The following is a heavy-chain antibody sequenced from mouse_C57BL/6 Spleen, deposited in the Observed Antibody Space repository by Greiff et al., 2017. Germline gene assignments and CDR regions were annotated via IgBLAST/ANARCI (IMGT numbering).Heavy chain of an antibody. D-gene: IGHD2-4*01. CDR2: IYPGDGDT. CDR1: GYAFSSSW. J-gene: IGHJ2*01. Sequence: QVQLQQSGPELVKPGASVKISCKASGYAFSSSWMNWVKQSPGKGLEWIGRIYPGDGDTNYNGKFKGKATLTADKSSSTAYMQLSSLTSEDSAVYFCARSPYYDYDCFDYWGQGTTLTVSS. CDR3: ARSPYYDYDCFDY. V-gene: IGHV1-82*01.